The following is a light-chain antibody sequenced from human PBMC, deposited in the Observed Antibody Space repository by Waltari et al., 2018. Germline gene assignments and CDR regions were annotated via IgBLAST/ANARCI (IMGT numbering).Light chain of an antibody. CDR1: QRVLSSSNNKNY. CDR2: WAS. CDR3: QQYYSAPLT. Sequence: DIVMTQSPDSLAVSLGEGATINCKSSQRVLSSSNNKNYIVWYQQKPGQPPKLLIYWASTREFGVPDRFSGSGSGTDFTLTISSLQAEDVAVYYCQQYYSAPLTFGGGTKVEIK. V-gene: IGKV4-1*01. J-gene: IGKJ4*01.